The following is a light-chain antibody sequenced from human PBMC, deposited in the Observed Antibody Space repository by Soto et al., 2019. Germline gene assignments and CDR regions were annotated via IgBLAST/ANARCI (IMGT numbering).Light chain of an antibody. V-gene: IGKV3-15*01. CDR2: RAS. J-gene: IGKJ1*01. Sequence: IVMTQSPATLSVSPGERATLSCRASQNIYSNVAWYQQRPGQAPRPLIYRASTRAPGIPARFSGSGSGTEFTLTISSLQSEDFTVYSCLQYHTLWAFGQGTKVDIK. CDR1: QNIYSN. CDR3: LQYHTLWA.